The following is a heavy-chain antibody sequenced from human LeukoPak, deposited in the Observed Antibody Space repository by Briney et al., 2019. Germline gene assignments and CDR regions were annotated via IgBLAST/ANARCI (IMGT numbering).Heavy chain of an antibody. D-gene: IGHD3-10*02. CDR2: IKQDGSEK. CDR3: AELGITMIGGV. CDR1: GFTFSSYW. V-gene: IGHV3-7*01. J-gene: IGHJ6*04. Sequence: GGSLRLSCAASGFTFSSYWMSWVRQAPGKGLEWVANIKQDGSEKYYADSVKGRFTISRDNAKNSLFLQMNSLRAEDTAVYYCAELGITMIGGVWGKGTTVTISS.